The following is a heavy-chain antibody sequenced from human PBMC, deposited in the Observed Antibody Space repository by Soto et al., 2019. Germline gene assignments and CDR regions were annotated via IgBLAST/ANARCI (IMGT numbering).Heavy chain of an antibody. J-gene: IGHJ5*02. CDR3: ARGRKKSSGGDWFDP. V-gene: IGHV3-30-3*01. Sequence: GGSLRLSCAASGFTFSSYAMHWVRQAPGKGLEWVAVISYDGSNKYYADSVKGRFTISRDNSKNTLYLQMNSLRAEDTAVYYCARGRKKSSGGDWFDPWGQGTLVTVSS. D-gene: IGHD3-10*01. CDR2: ISYDGSNK. CDR1: GFTFSSYA.